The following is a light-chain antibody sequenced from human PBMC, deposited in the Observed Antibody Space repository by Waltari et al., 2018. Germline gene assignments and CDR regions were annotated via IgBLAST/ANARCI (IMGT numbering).Light chain of an antibody. CDR3: NSYTSTSTYV. CDR2: EVT. V-gene: IGLV2-14*01. Sequence: QSALTQPASVSGSPGQSITISCTGTTNDVGAYYYVSSYQQTPGKAPKLIIYEVTYLPSGVSTRFSGSKSGNTASLTISGLQAEDEADYYCNSYTSTSTYVFGTGTKVTVL. CDR1: TNDVGAYYY. J-gene: IGLJ1*01.